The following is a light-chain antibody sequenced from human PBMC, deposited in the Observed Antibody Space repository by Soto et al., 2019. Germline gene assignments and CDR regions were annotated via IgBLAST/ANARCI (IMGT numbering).Light chain of an antibody. Sequence: EIVLTQSPATLSLSPGERATLSCRASQSVSSYLAWYQQKPGQAPRLLIYDASSRANGIPARFSGSGSGTDFTLTISSLEPEDFAVYYCQQRSNWLTFGGGTKVEIK. CDR1: QSVSSY. CDR3: QQRSNWLT. V-gene: IGKV3-11*01. J-gene: IGKJ4*01. CDR2: DAS.